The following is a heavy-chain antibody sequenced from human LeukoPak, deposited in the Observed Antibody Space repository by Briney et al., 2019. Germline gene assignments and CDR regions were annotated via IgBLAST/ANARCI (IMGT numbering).Heavy chain of an antibody. D-gene: IGHD2-15*01. V-gene: IGHV4-4*07. CDR3: ARDHWYCSGGSCYSYYYYYYMDV. J-gene: IGHJ6*03. Sequence: SETLSLTCTVSGGSISSYYWSWIRQHAGKGLEWIGRIYTSGSTNYNPSLKSRVTMSVDTSKNLFSLKLSSVTAADTAVYYCARDHWYCSGGSCYSYYYYYYMDVWGKGTTVTVSS. CDR1: GGSISSYY. CDR2: IYTSGST.